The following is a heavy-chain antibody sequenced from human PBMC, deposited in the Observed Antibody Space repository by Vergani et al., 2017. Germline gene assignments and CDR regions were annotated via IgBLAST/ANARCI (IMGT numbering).Heavy chain of an antibody. D-gene: IGHD4-11*01. J-gene: IGHJ5*02. V-gene: IGHV1-3*01. CDR3: AREGGCNYVWFDP. Sequence: QVKLVQSGAEVQKPGASVTVSCKASGSTFTSYAMHWVRQAPGQRLEWMGWINAGNGNTKYSQKFQGRVTITRDTSESTAYMELSSLRSESTAVYYCAREGGCNYVWFDPWGQGTLVTVSS. CDR1: GSTFTSYA. CDR2: INAGNGNT.